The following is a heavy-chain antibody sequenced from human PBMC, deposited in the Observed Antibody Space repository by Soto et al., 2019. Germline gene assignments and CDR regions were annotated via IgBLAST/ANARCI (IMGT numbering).Heavy chain of an antibody. CDR2: IIPIFGTA. D-gene: IGHD2-2*01. CDR1: GGTFSSYA. V-gene: IGHV1-69*13. Sequence: SVKVSCKASGGTFSSYAISWVRQAPGQGLEWMGGIIPIFGTANYAQKFQGRVTITADESTSTAYMELSSLRSEDTAVYYCARDIVLVPAASGAFDIWGQGTMVTVS. J-gene: IGHJ3*02. CDR3: ARDIVLVPAASGAFDI.